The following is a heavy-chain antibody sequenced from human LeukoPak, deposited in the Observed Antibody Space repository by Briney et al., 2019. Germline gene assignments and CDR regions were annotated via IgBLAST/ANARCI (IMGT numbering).Heavy chain of an antibody. D-gene: IGHD1-26*01. CDR1: GFTVSSNY. Sequence: GGSLRLSCAASGFTVSSNYMSWVRQAPGKGPEWVSVIYSGGSTYYADSVKGRFTISRDNSKNTLYLQMNSLRAEDTAVYYCAASSGSYRPFDYWGQGTLVTVSS. CDR2: IYSGGST. J-gene: IGHJ4*02. CDR3: AASSGSYRPFDY. V-gene: IGHV3-66*02.